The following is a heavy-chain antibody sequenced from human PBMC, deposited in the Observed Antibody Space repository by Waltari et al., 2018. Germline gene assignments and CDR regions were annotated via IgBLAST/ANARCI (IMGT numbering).Heavy chain of an antibody. D-gene: IGHD3-16*01. CDR3: ARQSILGGHYYGMDV. V-gene: IGHV4-34*01. CDR2: INHSGST. Sequence: QVQLQQWGAGLLKPSETLSLTCAVYGGSFSGYYWSWIRQPPGKGLEWIGEINHSGSTNYNPSLKSRVTISVDTSKNQFSLKLSSVTAADTAVYYCARQSILGGHYYGMDVWDQGTTVTVSS. J-gene: IGHJ6*02. CDR1: GGSFSGYY.